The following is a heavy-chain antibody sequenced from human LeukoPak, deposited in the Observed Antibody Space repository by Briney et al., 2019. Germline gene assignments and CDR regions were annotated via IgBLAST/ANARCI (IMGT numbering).Heavy chain of an antibody. CDR3: AREADSSGSSFDY. J-gene: IGHJ4*02. V-gene: IGHV3-7*03. CDR1: GFTFSSYW. CDR2: IKQDGSEK. Sequence: PGGSLRLSCAASGFTFSSYWMSWVRQAPGKGLEWVANIKQDGSEKYYVDSVKGRFTISRDNAKNSLYLQMNSLRAEDTAVYYCAREADSSGSSFDYWGQGTLVTVSS. D-gene: IGHD3-22*01.